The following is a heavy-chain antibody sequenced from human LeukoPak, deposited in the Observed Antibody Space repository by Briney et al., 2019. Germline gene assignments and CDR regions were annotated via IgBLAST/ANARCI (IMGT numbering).Heavy chain of an antibody. CDR1: GFTFGDYA. Sequence: GGSLRLSCTASGFTFGDYAMSWVRQAPGKELEWVGFIRSKAYGGTTEYAASVKGRFTISRDDSKSIAYLQMNSLKTEDTAVYYCTLSGSYFDYWGQGTLVTVSS. CDR2: IRSKAYGGTT. CDR3: TLSGSYFDY. J-gene: IGHJ4*02. D-gene: IGHD1-26*01. V-gene: IGHV3-49*04.